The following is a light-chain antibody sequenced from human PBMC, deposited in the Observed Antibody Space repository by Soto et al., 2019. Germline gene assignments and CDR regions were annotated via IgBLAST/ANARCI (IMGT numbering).Light chain of an antibody. CDR1: SSDVGGYHY. V-gene: IGLV2-8*01. CDR3: ISYAGSIKLV. CDR2: EVT. J-gene: IGLJ2*01. Sequence: QSALTQPPSASGSPGQSVTISCTGTSSDVGGYHYVSWYQQHPRKAPKLMIHEVTKRPSGVPDRFSGSMSGNTASLTVSGLQGEYEADYYWISYAGSIKLVFGAEAKVTVL.